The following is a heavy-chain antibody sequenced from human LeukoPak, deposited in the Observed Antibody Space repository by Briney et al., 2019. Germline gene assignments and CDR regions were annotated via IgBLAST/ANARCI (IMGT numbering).Heavy chain of an antibody. V-gene: IGHV3-7*01. Sequence: GGSLRLSCAASGFTFSRYWMSWVRQAPGKGLEWLAIINQDGSEKYYVDSVKGRFTISRDIAKNSVYLQMNSLRVDDTAVYYCALGSVWILDNWGQGTLVTVSS. J-gene: IGHJ4*02. D-gene: IGHD6-19*01. CDR3: ALGSVWILDN. CDR2: INQDGSEK. CDR1: GFTFSRYW.